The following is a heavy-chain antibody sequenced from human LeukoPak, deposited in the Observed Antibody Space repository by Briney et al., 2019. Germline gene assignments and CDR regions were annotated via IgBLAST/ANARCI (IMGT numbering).Heavy chain of an antibody. CDR2: IRGSGGST. J-gene: IGHJ5*02. D-gene: IGHD2-15*01. CDR3: ARDLGLGYWDP. V-gene: IGHV3-23*01. Sequence: PGGSLRLSCAASVFTFDNYAMSWVRQAPGKGLEGVSTIRGSGGSTYYADSVKGRFTNYRDNPKNTLYFQMNGLRAGDKAVYYCARDLGLGYWDPWGEGTLVTVSS. CDR1: VFTFDNYA.